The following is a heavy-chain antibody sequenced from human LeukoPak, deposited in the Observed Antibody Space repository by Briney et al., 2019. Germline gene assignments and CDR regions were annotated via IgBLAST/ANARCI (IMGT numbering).Heavy chain of an antibody. D-gene: IGHD5-24*01. CDR1: GYTFTGYY. J-gene: IGHJ6*02. Sequence: ASVKVSCKASGYTFTGYYMHWVRQAPGQGFEWMGGINPNSGGTNYAQKFQGRVTMTRDTSISTAYMELRRLRCDDTAVYYCARTIRHRAGVYYYYYGMDVWGQGTTVTVSS. V-gene: IGHV1-2*02. CDR2: INPNSGGT. CDR3: ARTIRHRAGVYYYYYGMDV.